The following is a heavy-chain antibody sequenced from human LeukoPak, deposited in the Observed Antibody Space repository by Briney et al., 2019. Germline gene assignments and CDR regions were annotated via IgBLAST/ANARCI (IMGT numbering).Heavy chain of an antibody. CDR1: EGSFNSYP. J-gene: IGHJ4*02. CDR3: ARSDYYDSSGYHSD. CDR2: IIPIISIT. Sequence: SVKVSCKASEGSFNSYPLSWVRQAPGQGLEWMGRIIPIISITDYAQKFQGRITITADKSTYTVYMELNSLGSDDTAVYYCARSDYYDSSGYHSDWGQGTLVTVSS. D-gene: IGHD3-22*01. V-gene: IGHV1-69*02.